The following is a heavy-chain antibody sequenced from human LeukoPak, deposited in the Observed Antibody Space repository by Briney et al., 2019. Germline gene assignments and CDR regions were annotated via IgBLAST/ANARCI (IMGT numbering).Heavy chain of an antibody. Sequence: SETLSLTCAVSGGSISSSNWWSWVRQPQGKGLEWIGEIYHSGSTNYNPSLKSRVTISVDKSKNQFSLKLSSVTAADTAVYYCPRWYYYVSSGYWYYFDYWGQGTLVTVSS. CDR1: GGSISSSNW. V-gene: IGHV4-4*02. D-gene: IGHD3-22*01. CDR2: IYHSGST. J-gene: IGHJ4*02. CDR3: PRWYYYVSSGYWYYFDY.